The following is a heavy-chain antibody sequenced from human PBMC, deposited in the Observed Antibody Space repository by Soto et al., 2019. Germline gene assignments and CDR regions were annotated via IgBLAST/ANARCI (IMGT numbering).Heavy chain of an antibody. Sequence: QVQLQESGPGLVKPSETLSLTCTVSDDSSSNYKWSWIRQPPGRRLEWIGYIDSNGGTSYNPSLQSRVTISIDTSTNRFLLRLSAVTAADTAVYYCVRQGFGRLHGLVDVWGQGTPVTVSS. J-gene: IGHJ6*02. D-gene: IGHD3-10*01. CDR2: IDSNGGT. CDR1: DDSSSNYK. V-gene: IGHV4-59*08. CDR3: VRQGFGRLHGLVDV.